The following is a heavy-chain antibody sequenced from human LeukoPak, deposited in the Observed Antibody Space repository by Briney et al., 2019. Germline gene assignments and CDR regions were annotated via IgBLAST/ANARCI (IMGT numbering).Heavy chain of an antibody. V-gene: IGHV3-23*01. CDR3: TKASAARCIGVFCYPFDH. D-gene: IGHD2-15*01. CDR1: GFTFSSYG. CDR2: ISNSGDNT. Sequence: SGGSLRLSCAASGFTFSSYGMSWVRQAPGKGLEWVSAISNSGDNTYYADSVKGRFTISRDNSKNILYLQMNSLRVEDTAVYYCTKASAARCIGVFCYPFDHWGQGTLVTVSS. J-gene: IGHJ4*02.